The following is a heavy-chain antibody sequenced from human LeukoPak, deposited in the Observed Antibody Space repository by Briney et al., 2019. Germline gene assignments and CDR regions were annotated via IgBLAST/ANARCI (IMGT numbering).Heavy chain of an antibody. CDR2: IKQDGSEK. D-gene: IGHD7-27*01. J-gene: IGHJ4*02. CDR1: GFTFSSYW. Sequence: GGSLRLSCAPSGFTFSSYWMSWVRQAPGKGLEWVANIKQDGSEKYYVDSVKGRFTISRDNAKNSLYLQMNSLRAEDTAVYYCASLVAHWGFFDYWGQGTLVTVSS. CDR3: ASLVAHWGFFDY. V-gene: IGHV3-7*01.